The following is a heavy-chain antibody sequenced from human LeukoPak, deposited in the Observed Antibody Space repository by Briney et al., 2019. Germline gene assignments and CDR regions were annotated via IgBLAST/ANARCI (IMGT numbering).Heavy chain of an antibody. J-gene: IGHJ6*04. CDR3: ARDNGGYYGSGSYTSEGMDV. CDR1: GYTFTSYY. Sequence: ASVKVTCRASGYTFTSYYMHWVRQAPGQGLEWMGIINPSGGSTSYAQKFQGRVTMTRDTSTSTVYMELSSLRSEDTAVYYCARDNGGYYGSGSYTSEGMDVWGKGTTVTVSS. V-gene: IGHV1-46*01. D-gene: IGHD3-10*01. CDR2: INPSGGST.